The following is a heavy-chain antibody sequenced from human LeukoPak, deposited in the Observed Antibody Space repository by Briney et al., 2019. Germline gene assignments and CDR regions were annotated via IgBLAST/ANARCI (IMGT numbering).Heavy chain of an antibody. J-gene: IGHJ6*02. V-gene: IGHV1-18*01. CDR2: ISAYNGNT. CDR3: ARENPSYCSSTSCYYYYGMDV. Sequence: ASVKVSCKASGYTFTSYGISWVRQAPGQGLEWMGWISAYNGNTNYAQKLQGRVTMTTDTSTSTAYMELRSLRSDDTAVYYCARENPSYCSSTSCYYYYGMDVWGQGTTVTVSS. D-gene: IGHD2-2*01. CDR1: GYTFTSYG.